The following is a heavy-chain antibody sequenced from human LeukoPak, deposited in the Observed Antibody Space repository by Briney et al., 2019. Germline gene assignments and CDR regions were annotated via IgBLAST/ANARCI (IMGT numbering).Heavy chain of an antibody. Sequence: SETLSLTCTVSGGSISSYYWSGIRQPPGKGLEWIGYIYYSGSTNYNPSLKSRVTISVDTSKNQCSLKLSSVTAADTAMYYCARRAYSSGWYYFDYWGQGTLVTVSS. CDR3: ARRAYSSGWYYFDY. V-gene: IGHV4-59*01. CDR1: GGSISSYY. CDR2: IYYSGST. D-gene: IGHD6-19*01. J-gene: IGHJ4*02.